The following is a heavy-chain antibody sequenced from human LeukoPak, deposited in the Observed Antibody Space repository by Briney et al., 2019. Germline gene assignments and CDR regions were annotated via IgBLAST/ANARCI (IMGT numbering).Heavy chain of an antibody. CDR2: ISNDDHKT. J-gene: IGHJ4*02. CDR1: GFTFSDYY. CDR3: ARALTRYDVLTGYSAFDY. Sequence: GGSLRLSCPTSGFTFSDYYMGWIRQAPGKGLEWISYISNDDHKTYYADSVRGRFTISRDNFKNSLYLQMIRLRADDTALYYCARALTRYDVLTGYSAFDYWGQGSLVTVTP. D-gene: IGHD3-9*01. V-gene: IGHV3-11*01.